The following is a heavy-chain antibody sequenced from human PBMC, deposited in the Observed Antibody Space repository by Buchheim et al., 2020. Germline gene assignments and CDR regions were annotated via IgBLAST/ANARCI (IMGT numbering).Heavy chain of an antibody. V-gene: IGHV3-30*03. D-gene: IGHD2-15*01. CDR2: ISYDGIDK. Sequence: QVQLVESGGGVVQPGRSLRLSCAVSGLTFSDYGIHWVRQAPGKGLEWVAVISYDGIDKKYADSLKGRFTISRDNYKNTVYLQMNSLGLEDTAVYFCTTGGSRYCRGGSCYSVYNGMDVWGQGTT. CDR3: TTGGSRYCRGGSCYSVYNGMDV. CDR1: GLTFSDYG. J-gene: IGHJ6*02.